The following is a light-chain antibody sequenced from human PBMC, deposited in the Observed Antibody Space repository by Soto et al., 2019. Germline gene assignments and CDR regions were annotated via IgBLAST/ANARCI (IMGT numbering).Light chain of an antibody. V-gene: IGLV2-14*01. Sequence: QSALTEPASVSGSPGQSITISCTATSSDVGGYNYVSWYQQHPGKAPKLMIYDVSNRPSGVSNRFSGSKSGNTASLTISGLQAEDEADYYCSSYTSSSPLFGGGTKVTVL. J-gene: IGLJ2*01. CDR3: SSYTSSSPL. CDR1: SSDVGGYNY. CDR2: DVS.